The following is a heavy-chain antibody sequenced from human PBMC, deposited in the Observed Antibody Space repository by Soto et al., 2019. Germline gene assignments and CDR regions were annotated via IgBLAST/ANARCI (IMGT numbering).Heavy chain of an antibody. CDR2: INHSGST. Sequence: SETLSLTCAVYGGSFSGYYWTWIRQPPGTGLEWIGEINHSGSTYYNPSLKSRVTISVDTTKNQFSLKLSSVTAADTAVYYCARHPGYGLYYFDYWGQGTLVTVSS. D-gene: IGHD5-18*01. V-gene: IGHV4-34*01. CDR1: GGSFSGYY. J-gene: IGHJ4*02. CDR3: ARHPGYGLYYFDY.